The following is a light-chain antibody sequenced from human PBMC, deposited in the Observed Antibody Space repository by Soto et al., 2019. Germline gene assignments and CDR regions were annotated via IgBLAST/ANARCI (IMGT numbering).Light chain of an antibody. V-gene: IGLV2-8*01. CDR2: EVT. J-gene: IGLJ1*01. Sequence: QSVLTQPPSASGSPGQSVTISCTGTSSDVGGYDYVSWYQQRPGKAPKLLIREVTKRPSGVPDRFSGSKSGISASLAITGLQADDEADYYCQSYESSSLSGFVFGSGTKVTVL. CDR1: SSDVGGYDY. CDR3: QSYESSSLSGFV.